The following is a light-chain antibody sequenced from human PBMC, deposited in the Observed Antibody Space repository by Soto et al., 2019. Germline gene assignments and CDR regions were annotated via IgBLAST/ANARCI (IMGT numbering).Light chain of an antibody. CDR1: QSGSSD. J-gene: IGKJ1*01. Sequence: EIVLTQSPATLSLSAWGRATLSCRASQSGSSDLAWYQQKPGQAPRLLIYDASSRATAIPDRFSGRGSGKDLARTISRLEPEDFEEYYCHQYGYSWTFGQGTKADIK. CDR2: DAS. CDR3: HQYGYSWT. V-gene: IGKV3-20*01.